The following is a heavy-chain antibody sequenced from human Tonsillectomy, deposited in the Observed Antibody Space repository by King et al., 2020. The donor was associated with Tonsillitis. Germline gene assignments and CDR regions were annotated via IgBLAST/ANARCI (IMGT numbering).Heavy chain of an antibody. D-gene: IGHD2-21*02. CDR3: AKSKDIVLVTAIGGFDY. J-gene: IGHJ4*02. Sequence: VQLVESGGGVVQPGRSLRLSCAASGFTFSSYGMHWVRQAPGKGLEWVAVISYDGSNKYYADSVKGRFTISRDNSKNKLYLQMNSLRAEDTAVYYCAKSKDIVLVTAIGGFDYWGQGTLVTVSS. V-gene: IGHV3-30*18. CDR2: ISYDGSNK. CDR1: GFTFSSYG.